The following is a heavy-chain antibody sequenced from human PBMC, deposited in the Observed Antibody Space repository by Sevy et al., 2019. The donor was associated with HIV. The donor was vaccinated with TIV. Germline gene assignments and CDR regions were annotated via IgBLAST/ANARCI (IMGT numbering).Heavy chain of an antibody. J-gene: IGHJ6*02. CDR3: AKGDRTFYGLDV. V-gene: IGHV3-23*01. CDR1: GFIFSTYT. CDR2: ISGSGGST. D-gene: IGHD2-15*01. Sequence: GGSLRLSCAASGFIFSTYTMTGVRQAPGKGLEWVSGISGSGGSTYYADSLKGRFTIFRDNSKNTVYLQMNSLRAEDTAVYYCAKGDRTFYGLDVWGQGTTVTVSS.